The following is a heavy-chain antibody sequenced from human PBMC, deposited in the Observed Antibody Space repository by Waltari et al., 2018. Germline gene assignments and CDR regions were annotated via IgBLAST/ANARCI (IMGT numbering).Heavy chain of an antibody. CDR1: GFTFGSYS. J-gene: IGHJ4*02. D-gene: IGHD6-19*01. CDR3: GRGDVSVAGINDD. CDR2: ISSGVNYI. Sequence: EVQLVESGGGLVKPGESLRLSCAASGFTFGSYSMNWVPQAPGKGLDWVSSISSGVNYIYYADSVKGRFTISRDNAKSSLFLQMDSLRVEDTAVYYCGRGDVSVAGINDDWGQGVLVTVSS. V-gene: IGHV3-21*04.